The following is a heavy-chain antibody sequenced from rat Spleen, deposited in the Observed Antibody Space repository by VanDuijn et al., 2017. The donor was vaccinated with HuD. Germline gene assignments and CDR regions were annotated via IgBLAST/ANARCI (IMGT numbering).Heavy chain of an antibody. D-gene: IGHD1-4*01. CDR1: GFSLTSYN. V-gene: IGHV2-41*01. CDR3: ARDENGYLFAWFAY. Sequence: QVQLKESGPGLVQPSQTLSLTCTVAGFSLTSYNVHWIRQPPGKGLAWMGVIWNIGGTRYNPALKSRLGISKDTSKNQVFLKMNSLQTEDTATYYCARDENGYLFAWFAYWGQGTLVSVSS. J-gene: IGHJ3*01. CDR2: IWNIGGT.